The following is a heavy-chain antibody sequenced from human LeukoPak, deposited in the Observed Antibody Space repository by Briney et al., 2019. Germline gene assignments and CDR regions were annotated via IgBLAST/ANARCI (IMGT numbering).Heavy chain of an antibody. D-gene: IGHD3-3*01. V-gene: IGHV3-7*01. CDR1: GFTFSSYW. Sequence: PGGSLRLSCAASGFTFSSYWMSWVRQAPGKGLEWVANIKQDGSEKYYVNSVKGRFTISRDNAKNSLYLQMNSLRAEDTAVYYCAREYYDFWSGYFPGAFDIWGQGTMVTVSS. CDR3: AREYYDFWSGYFPGAFDI. CDR2: IKQDGSEK. J-gene: IGHJ3*02.